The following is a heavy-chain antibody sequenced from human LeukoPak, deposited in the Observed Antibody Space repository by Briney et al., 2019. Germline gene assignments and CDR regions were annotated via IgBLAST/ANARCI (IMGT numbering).Heavy chain of an antibody. J-gene: IGHJ6*03. D-gene: IGHD7-27*01. CDR1: GGSISSGGYY. CDR2: IYYSGST. CDR3: ARVTGEDYYYYMDV. Sequence: SQTLSLTCTVSGGSISSGGYYWSWIRQHPGKGLEWIEYIYYSGSTYYNRSLKSRVTISVDTSKNQFSLKLSSVTAADTAVYYCARVTGEDYYYYMDVWGKGTTVTVSS. V-gene: IGHV4-31*03.